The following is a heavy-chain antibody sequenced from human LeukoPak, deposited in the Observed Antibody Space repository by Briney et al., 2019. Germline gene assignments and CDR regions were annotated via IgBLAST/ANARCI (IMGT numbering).Heavy chain of an antibody. CDR1: GFTFSSYA. CDR2: ISYDGSNK. J-gene: IGHJ4*02. Sequence: GRSLRLSCAASGFTFSSYAMHWVRQAPGKGLEWVAVISYDGSNKYYADSVKGRFTISRDNSKNTLYLQMNSLRAEDTAVYYCARAHSSWSPGEFDYWGQGTLVTVSS. CDR3: ARAHSSWSPGEFDY. V-gene: IGHV3-30-3*01. D-gene: IGHD6-13*01.